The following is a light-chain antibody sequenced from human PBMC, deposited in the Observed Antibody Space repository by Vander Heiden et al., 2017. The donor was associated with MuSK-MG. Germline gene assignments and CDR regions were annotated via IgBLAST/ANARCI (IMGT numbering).Light chain of an antibody. V-gene: IGKV3-11*01. CDR3: QQRSNWPLT. CDR1: QSVSSY. J-gene: IGKJ4*01. CDR2: DAS. Sequence: EIVLTQSPATLSLSPGERATLSCRASQSVSSYLAWYQQKPGQAPRLLIYDASNRATGIPARFSGSGSGTDFTLTISSLEPEDLAVYYCQQRSNWPLTFGGGTKVXIK.